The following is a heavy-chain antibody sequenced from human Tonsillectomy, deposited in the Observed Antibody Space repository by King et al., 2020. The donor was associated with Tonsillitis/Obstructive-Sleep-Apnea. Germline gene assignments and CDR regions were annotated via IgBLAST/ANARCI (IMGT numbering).Heavy chain of an antibody. CDR3: AREGEYSSTNYFDF. CDR2: IYYSGST. CDR1: GGSISSSAYY. Sequence: QLRESGPGLVKPSETLSLTCTVSGGSISSSAYYWGWLRQPPGKGLEWIGNIYYSGSTYYNPSLKSRVTISVDTSKNQVSLKLSSVTAADTAVYYCAREGEYSSTNYFDFWGQGTLVTVSS. V-gene: IGHV4-39*02. J-gene: IGHJ4*02. D-gene: IGHD6-6*01.